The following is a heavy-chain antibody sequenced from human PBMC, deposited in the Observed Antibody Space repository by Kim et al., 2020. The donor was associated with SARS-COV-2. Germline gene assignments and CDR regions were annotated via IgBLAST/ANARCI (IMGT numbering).Heavy chain of an antibody. D-gene: IGHD5-18*01. J-gene: IGHJ4*02. V-gene: IGHV3-74*01. CDR3: ARALGYSYGYVY. Sequence: GGSLRLSCAASGFTFSTYWMHWVRQAPGKGPVWVSRINSDGSSTSYADSVKGRFTISRDNAKNTLYLEMNSLRAEDTAVYYCARALGYSYGYVYWGQGTLVTVSS. CDR2: INSDGSST. CDR1: GFTFSTYW.